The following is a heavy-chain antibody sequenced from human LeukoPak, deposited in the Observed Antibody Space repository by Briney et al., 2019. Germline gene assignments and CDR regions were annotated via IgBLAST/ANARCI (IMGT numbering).Heavy chain of an antibody. V-gene: IGHV3-30*18. Sequence: GGSLRLSCAASGFTFSGYGMHWVRQAPDTGLERVALISSDGSNRIYADSVKGRFSISRENSKNTLYLQVNSLRIEDTAVYYCAKDFRVAEELWFGELWNAFDIWGQGIRVAVSS. J-gene: IGHJ3*02. CDR2: ISSDGSNR. CDR3: AKDFRVAEELWFGELWNAFDI. D-gene: IGHD3-10*01. CDR1: GFTFSGYG.